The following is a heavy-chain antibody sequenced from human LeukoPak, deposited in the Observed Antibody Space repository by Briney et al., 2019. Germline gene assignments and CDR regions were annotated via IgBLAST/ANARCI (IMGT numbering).Heavy chain of an antibody. V-gene: IGHV4-34*01. Sequence: KPSETLSLTCAVYGGSFSGYYWSWIRQPPGKGLEWIGEINHSGSTNYNPSLKSRVTISVDTSKNQFSLKLSSVTAADTAVYYCARDFGRSSYYYYGMDVWGQGTTVTVSS. J-gene: IGHJ6*02. CDR3: ARDFGRSSYYYYGMDV. CDR1: GGSFSGYY. CDR2: INHSGST. D-gene: IGHD6-13*01.